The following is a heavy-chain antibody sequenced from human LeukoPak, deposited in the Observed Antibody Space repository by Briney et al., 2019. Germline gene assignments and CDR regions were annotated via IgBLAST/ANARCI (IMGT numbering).Heavy chain of an antibody. V-gene: IGHV3-21*01. CDR3: ARLVVIMSDAFDI. J-gene: IGHJ3*02. CDR1: GFTFSSYS. Sequence: GGSLRLSCAASGFTFSSYSMNWVRQAPGKGLEWVSSITHSGNYIYYADSLKGRFTISRDNAKNSLYLQMSSLRAEDTAVYYCARLVVIMSDAFDIWGQGTMVTVSS. D-gene: IGHD3-3*01. CDR2: ITHSGNYI.